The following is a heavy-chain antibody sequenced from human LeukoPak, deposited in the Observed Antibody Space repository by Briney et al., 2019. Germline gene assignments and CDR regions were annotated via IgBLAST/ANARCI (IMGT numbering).Heavy chain of an antibody. CDR1: GGSISSSSYY. J-gene: IGHJ6*02. CDR3: ARHVLDGITGTSPEYYYYYYGMDV. V-gene: IGHV4-39*01. CDR2: IYYSGST. Sequence: SETLSLTCTVSGGSISSSSYYWGWIRQPPGKGLEWIGSIYYSGSTYYNPPLKSRVTISVDTSKNQFSLKLSSVTAADTAVYYCARHVLDGITGTSPEYYYYYYGMDVWGQGTTVTVSS. D-gene: IGHD1-7*01.